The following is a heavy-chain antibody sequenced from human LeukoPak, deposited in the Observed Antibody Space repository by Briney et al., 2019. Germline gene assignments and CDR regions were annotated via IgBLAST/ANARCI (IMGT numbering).Heavy chain of an antibody. CDR3: ARDGPIVVVPAALDY. V-gene: IGHV3-30*01. D-gene: IGHD2-2*01. CDR1: GFTFSSYA. J-gene: IGHJ4*02. CDR2: ISYDGSNK. Sequence: GGSLRLSCAASGFTFSSYAMHWVRQAPGKGLEWVAVISYDGSNKYYADSVKGRFTISRDNSKNTLYLQMNSLRAEDTAAYYCARDGPIVVVPAALDYWGQGTLVTVSS.